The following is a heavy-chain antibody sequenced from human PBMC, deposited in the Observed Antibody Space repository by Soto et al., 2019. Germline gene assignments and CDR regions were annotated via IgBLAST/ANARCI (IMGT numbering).Heavy chain of an antibody. CDR3: ARGSLPYDYVWGSYRPPNFDY. CDR1: GGAFSSYA. J-gene: IGHJ4*02. Sequence: SVKVSCKASGGAFSSYAISWVRQAPGQGLEWMGGIIPIFGTANYAQKFQGRVTITADESTSTAYMELSSLRSEDTAVYYCARGSLPYDYVWGSYRPPNFDYWGQGTLVTVSS. CDR2: IIPIFGTA. V-gene: IGHV1-69*13. D-gene: IGHD3-16*02.